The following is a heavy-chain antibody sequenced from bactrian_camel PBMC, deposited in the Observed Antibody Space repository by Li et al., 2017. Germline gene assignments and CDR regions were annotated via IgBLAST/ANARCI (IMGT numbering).Heavy chain of an antibody. Sequence: VQLVESGGGSVQAGGSLNLSCAATGKTNVLNCMGWFRQAPGKEREGVAADDTEGSTNYADTVKGRFTISQDNAKNTLYLEMNNLKPEDTAMYYCAADPRFSYCTADYFTDTRDFNYWGQGTQVTVS. J-gene: IGHJ6*01. CDR2: DDTEGST. CDR1: GKTNVLNC. D-gene: IGHD3*01. V-gene: IGHV3S53*01. CDR3: AADPRFSYCTADYFTDTRDFNY.